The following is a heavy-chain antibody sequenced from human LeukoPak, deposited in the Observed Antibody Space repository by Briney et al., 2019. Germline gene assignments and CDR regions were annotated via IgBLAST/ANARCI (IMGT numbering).Heavy chain of an antibody. D-gene: IGHD3-3*01. J-gene: IGHJ6*03. CDR3: ARAGDYDFWSGYLSAQTGYYYYMDV. CDR2: ISSSSDYI. Sequence: MSGGSLRLSCAASGFTFNNYIMNWVRQAPGKGLEWVSSISSSSDYIYYADSVKGRFTISRDNAKNSLYLQMNSLRAEDTAVYYCARAGDYDFWSGYLSAQTGYYYYMDVWGKGTTVTVSS. CDR1: GFTFNNYI. V-gene: IGHV3-21*01.